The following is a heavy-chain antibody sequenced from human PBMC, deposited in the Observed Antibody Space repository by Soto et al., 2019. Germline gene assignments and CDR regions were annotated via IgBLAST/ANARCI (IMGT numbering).Heavy chain of an antibody. CDR1: GYTFTSYG. J-gene: IGHJ3*02. CDR2: ISAYNGNT. CDR3: AIVALWFVELSGKDAFDI. V-gene: IGHV1-18*01. D-gene: IGHD3-10*01. Sequence: QVPLVQSGAEVKKPGASVKVSCKASGYTFTSYGISWVRQAPGQGLEWMGWISAYNGNTNYAQKLQDSVTMTTDTSTSTAYMEMRSLRSDDTAVYYCAIVALWFVELSGKDAFDIWGQGTMVTVSS.